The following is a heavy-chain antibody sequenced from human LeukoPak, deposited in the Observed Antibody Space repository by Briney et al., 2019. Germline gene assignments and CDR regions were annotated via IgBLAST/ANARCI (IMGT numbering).Heavy chain of an antibody. CDR3: AKAPGITGTGGWFDP. CDR1: GFTFSSYS. J-gene: IGHJ5*02. D-gene: IGHD1-20*01. CDR2: ISSSSSYI. V-gene: IGHV3-21*04. Sequence: GGSLRLSCAASGFTFSSYSMNWVRQAPGKGLEWVSSISSSSSYIYYADSVKGRFTISRDNSKNTLYLQMNSLRAEDTAVYYCAKAPGITGTGGWFDPWGQGTLVTVSS.